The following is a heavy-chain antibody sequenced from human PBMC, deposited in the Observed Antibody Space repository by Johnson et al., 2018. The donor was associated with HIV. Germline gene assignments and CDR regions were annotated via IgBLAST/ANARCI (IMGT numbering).Heavy chain of an antibody. CDR1: GFTFSSYA. CDR3: ARDVTAGNDAFDI. V-gene: IGHV3-30*14. Sequence: QVQLVEFGGGVVQPGRSLRLSCAASGFTFSSYAMHWVRQAPGKGLEWVAVISYDGSNKYYADSVKGRLTLSRDNSNNTLYLQMNSLRAEDTAVYYCARDVTAGNDAFDIWGQGTMVTVS. CDR2: ISYDGSNK. D-gene: IGHD1-1*01. J-gene: IGHJ3*02.